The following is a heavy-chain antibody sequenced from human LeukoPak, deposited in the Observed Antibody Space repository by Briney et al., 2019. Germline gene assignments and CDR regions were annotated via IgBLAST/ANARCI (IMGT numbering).Heavy chain of an antibody. CDR1: GYTFTDYY. CDR2: INPNSGAT. J-gene: IGHJ4*02. V-gene: IGHV1-2*02. CDR3: ARIRGGNNYHFDY. D-gene: IGHD1-26*01. Sequence: ASVKVSCKASGYTFTDYYIHWVRQPPGQGLEWMGWINPNSGATNYAQKFQGRVTTTKDTSISTGYMELSRLRSDDTAVYYCARIRGGNNYHFDYWGQGTLVTVSS.